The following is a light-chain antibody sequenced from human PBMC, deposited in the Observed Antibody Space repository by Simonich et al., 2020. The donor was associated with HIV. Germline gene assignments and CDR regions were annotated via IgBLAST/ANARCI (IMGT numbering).Light chain of an antibody. CDR3: QQYNNWPSPFT. V-gene: IGKV3D-15*01. J-gene: IGKJ3*01. Sequence: EIVMTQSPATLSVSPGERATLSCRARQSVSSNLAWYQQKPGQAPRLLIYGASSRATGIPDRFSGSGFGTEFTLTISSMQSEDFAVYYCQQYNNWPSPFTFGPGTKVDIK. CDR2: GAS. CDR1: QSVSSN.